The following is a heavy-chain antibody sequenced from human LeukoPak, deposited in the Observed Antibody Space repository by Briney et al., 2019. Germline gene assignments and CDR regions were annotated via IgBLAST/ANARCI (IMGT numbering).Heavy chain of an antibody. D-gene: IGHD6-19*01. CDR2: INTNTGNP. CDR1: GGTFSSYA. J-gene: IGHJ4*02. Sequence: GASVKVSCKASGGTFSSYAISWVRQAPGQGVEWMGWINTNTGNPTYAQGFTGRFVFSLDTSVSTAYLQISSLKAEDTAVYYCASSKRYSSGWYWNHHHGGQIDYWGQGTLVTVSS. V-gene: IGHV7-4-1*02. CDR3: ASSKRYSSGWYWNHHHGGQIDY.